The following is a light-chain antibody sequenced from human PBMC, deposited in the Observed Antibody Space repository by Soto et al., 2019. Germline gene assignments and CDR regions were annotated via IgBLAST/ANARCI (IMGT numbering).Light chain of an antibody. CDR1: QSVSSY. J-gene: IGKJ5*01. CDR3: QQRSNWQVT. Sequence: ETVRTQSPATLSVSPGERATLSCRASQSVSSYLAWYQQKPGQAPRLLIYDASNRATGIPARFSGSGSGTDFTLTISSLEPEDFAVYYCQQRSNWQVTFGQGTRLEIK. V-gene: IGKV3-11*01. CDR2: DAS.